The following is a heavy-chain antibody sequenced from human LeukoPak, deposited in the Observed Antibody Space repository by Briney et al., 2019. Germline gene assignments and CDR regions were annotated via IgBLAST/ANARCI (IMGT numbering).Heavy chain of an antibody. CDR3: ASAPLTGYSSGWYAGAFDY. J-gene: IGHJ4*02. CDR2: TYYRSKWYN. CDR1: GDSVSSNSAA. V-gene: IGHV6-1*01. Sequence: SQTLSLTCAISGDSVSSNSAAWNWIRQSPSRGLEWLGRTYYRSKWYNDYAVSVHSRITINPDTSKNHFSLQLNSVTPEDTAVYYCASAPLTGYSSGWYAGAFDYWGQGTLVTVSS. D-gene: IGHD6-19*01.